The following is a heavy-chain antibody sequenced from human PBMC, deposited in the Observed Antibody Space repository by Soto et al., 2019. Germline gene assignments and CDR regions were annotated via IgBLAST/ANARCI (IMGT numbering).Heavy chain of an antibody. D-gene: IGHD2-2*01. CDR2: ISYDGSNK. V-gene: IGHV3-30*18. Sequence: VQVVESGGGVVQPGRSLRLSCAASGFTFSSYAMHWVRQAPGKGLEWVAVISYDGSNKYYADSVKGRFTISRDNSKNTLYLQMNSLSVEDTAVYYCAKAEQVVLYADDYWGQGTLVTVSS. CDR3: AKAEQVVLYADDY. CDR1: GFTFSSYA. J-gene: IGHJ4*02.